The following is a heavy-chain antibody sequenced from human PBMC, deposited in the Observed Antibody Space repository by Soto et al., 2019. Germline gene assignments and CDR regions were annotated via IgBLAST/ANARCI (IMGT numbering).Heavy chain of an antibody. D-gene: IGHD6-13*01. J-gene: IGHJ5*02. CDR2: ISIDGTRT. V-gene: IGHV3-30*01. CDR1: GFSLYSYV. Sequence: QAQLVESGGGVVQPGGSLRLSCVASGFSLYSYVIHWVRQTPGKGLQWVAVISIDGTRTYYADSVKGRFTVSRDNSRNTQYLQMYGLTIEDTAIYYFVRDRSSSDLDPCGQGTLVTGSS. CDR3: VRDRSSSDLDP.